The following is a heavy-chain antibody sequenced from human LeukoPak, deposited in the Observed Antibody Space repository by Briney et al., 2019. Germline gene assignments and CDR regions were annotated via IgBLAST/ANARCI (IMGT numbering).Heavy chain of an antibody. J-gene: IGHJ4*02. Sequence: ASVKVSCKVSGYTFNAYTIHWVRQAPGQRFEWMGWIDADNGDTAYSQNLQGRVTITRDTSARTVYMELTSLRSEDTAAYYCARGSTSDWPLDHWGQGTLLTISP. D-gene: IGHD6-19*01. CDR1: GYTFNAYT. CDR2: IDADNGDT. CDR3: ARGSTSDWPLDH. V-gene: IGHV1-3*01.